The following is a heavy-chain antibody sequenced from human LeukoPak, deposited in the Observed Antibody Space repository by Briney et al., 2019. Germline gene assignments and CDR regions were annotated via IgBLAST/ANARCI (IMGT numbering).Heavy chain of an antibody. J-gene: IGHJ4*02. CDR1: GDTFTDYA. V-gene: IGHV1-3*03. D-gene: IGHD2-2*02. CDR2: IIAGNGDT. CDR3: ARSQYLPYFDS. Sequence: ASVKVSCKASGDTFTDYAIHWVRQAPGQSLEWMGWIIAGNGDTKYAHEFRGRVTITRDTSATTAYLVLSTLRSEDMAVYYCARSQYLPYFDSWGQGTLVTVSS.